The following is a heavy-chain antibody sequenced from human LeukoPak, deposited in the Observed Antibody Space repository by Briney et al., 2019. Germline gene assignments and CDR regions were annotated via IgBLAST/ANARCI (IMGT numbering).Heavy chain of an antibody. CDR2: ISSNSSYI. Sequence: GGSLRLSCAASGFTFSSYSMNWVRQAPGKGLEWVSSISSNSSYIYYADSVKGRFTISRDNAKNSPYLQMNSLRAEDTAVYYCARWDSRDYYYYMDVWGKGTTVTVSS. D-gene: IGHD6-13*01. V-gene: IGHV3-21*01. CDR1: GFTFSSYS. J-gene: IGHJ6*03. CDR3: ARWDSRDYYYYMDV.